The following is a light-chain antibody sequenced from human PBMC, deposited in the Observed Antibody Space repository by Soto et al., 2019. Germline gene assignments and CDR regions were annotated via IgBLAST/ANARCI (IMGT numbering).Light chain of an antibody. CDR3: QQRSNWPLT. V-gene: IGKV3-11*01. CDR1: QSMSFH. Sequence: EIVLTQSPATLSLSPGERATLSCRASQSMSFHLAWYQQKPGQAPRLLIFDASNRATGVPARFSGSGSGTDFTLTISSLEPEDYALYYCQQRSNWPLTFGGGTKVEL. CDR2: DAS. J-gene: IGKJ4*01.